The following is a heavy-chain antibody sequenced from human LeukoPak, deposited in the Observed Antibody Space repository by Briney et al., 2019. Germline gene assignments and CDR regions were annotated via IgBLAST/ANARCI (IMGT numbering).Heavy chain of an antibody. CDR3: AKDHDSSGYYYSSGPDAFDI. D-gene: IGHD3-22*01. CDR1: GFTFSSYA. CDR2: ISGSGGST. J-gene: IGHJ3*02. V-gene: IGHV3-23*01. Sequence: GGSLRLSCAASGFTFSSYAMSWVRQAPGKGLEWVSAISGSGGSTYYADSVKGRFTISRDNSKNTLYLQMNSLRAEDTAVYYCAKDHDSSGYYYSSGPDAFDIWGQGTMVTVSS.